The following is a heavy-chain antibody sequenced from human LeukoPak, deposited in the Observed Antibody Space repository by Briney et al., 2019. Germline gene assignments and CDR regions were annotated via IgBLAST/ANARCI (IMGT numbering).Heavy chain of an antibody. CDR3: ARWAGGHYDY. CDR1: GFTFSNHW. J-gene: IGHJ4*02. D-gene: IGHD1-26*01. V-gene: IGHV3-7*01. Sequence: GGSLRLSCVASGFTFSNHWMSWVRQAPGKGLEWVANIKQDGSERYYVDSVKGRFTVSRDNAKNSLSLQVNSLRAEDTAVYYCARWAGGHYDYWGQGTLVTVSS. CDR2: IKQDGSER.